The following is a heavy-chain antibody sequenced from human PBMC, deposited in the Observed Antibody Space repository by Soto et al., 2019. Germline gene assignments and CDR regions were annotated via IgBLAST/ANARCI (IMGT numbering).Heavy chain of an antibody. D-gene: IGHD6-19*01. V-gene: IGHV4-39*01. CDR3: ARHGGGNSGWYLHGWFDP. CDR1: GGSISSSSYY. J-gene: IGHJ5*02. Sequence: SETLSLTCTVSGGSISSSSYYWGWIRQPPGKGLEWIGSIYYSGSTYYNPSLKSRVTISVDTSKNQFSLKLSSVTAADTAVYYCARHGGGNSGWYLHGWFDPWGQGTLVTVSS. CDR2: IYYSGST.